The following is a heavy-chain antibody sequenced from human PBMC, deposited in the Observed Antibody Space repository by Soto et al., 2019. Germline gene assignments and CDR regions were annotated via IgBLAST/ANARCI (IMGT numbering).Heavy chain of an antibody. CDR3: AGFVWDDYGGKGFAWFDP. V-gene: IGHV1-69*13. CDR1: GGTFSSYA. CDR2: IIPIFGTA. D-gene: IGHD4-17*01. Sequence: ASVKVSCKASGGTFSSYAISWVRQAPGQGLEWMGGIIPIFGTANYAQKFQGRVTITADESTSTAYMELSSLRSEDTAVYYCAGFVWDDYGGKGFAWFDPWGQGTLVTVSS. J-gene: IGHJ5*02.